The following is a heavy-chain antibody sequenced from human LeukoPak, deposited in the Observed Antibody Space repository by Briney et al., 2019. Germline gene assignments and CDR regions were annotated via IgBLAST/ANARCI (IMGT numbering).Heavy chain of an antibody. CDR3: ARAPSEIGGYYPEYFRH. CDR1: GFTLRSYW. V-gene: IGHV3-74*01. J-gene: IGHJ1*01. D-gene: IGHD3-22*01. Sequence: GGSLRLSCADSGFTLRSYWMHWVRQAPGKGLVWVSRIKSDGRTNYADSVKGRFTISRDNAKNTVSLQMNSLRAEDTGVYYCARAPSEIGGYYPEYFRHWGQGTLVIVSS. CDR2: IKSDGRT.